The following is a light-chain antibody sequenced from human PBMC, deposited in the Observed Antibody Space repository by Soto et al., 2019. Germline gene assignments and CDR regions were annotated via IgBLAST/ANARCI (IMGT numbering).Light chain of an antibody. CDR2: EVI. Sequence: QSVLTQPPSAPGSPGQSVTISCTGSSSDVGGYEYVSWYQQHPGKAPKLIIYEVIKRPSGVPDRFSGSKSGNTASLTVSGLQAEDEADYYCSSYAGSNNLHVLFGGGTKLTVL. CDR3: SSYAGSNNLHVL. CDR1: SSDVGGYEY. V-gene: IGLV2-8*01. J-gene: IGLJ2*01.